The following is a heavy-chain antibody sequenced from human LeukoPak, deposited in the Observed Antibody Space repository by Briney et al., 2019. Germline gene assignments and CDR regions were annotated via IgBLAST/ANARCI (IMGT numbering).Heavy chain of an antibody. CDR3: AREIPNGQYYYDSSAHGGGWFAP. D-gene: IGHD3-22*01. J-gene: IGHJ5*02. V-gene: IGHV1-46*01. Sequence: GASVKVSCKASGYTFTSYYIHWVRQAPGQGLEWMGVINPSGDTTHYAQKFQGRVTMTRDMSTNTVYMELSSLRSEDTAVYYCAREIPNGQYYYDSSAHGGGWFAPWGQGTLVAVSP. CDR1: GYTFTSYY. CDR2: INPSGDTT.